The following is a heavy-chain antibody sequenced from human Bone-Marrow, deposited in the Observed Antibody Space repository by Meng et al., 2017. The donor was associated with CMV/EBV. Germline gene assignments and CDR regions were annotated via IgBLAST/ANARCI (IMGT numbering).Heavy chain of an antibody. Sequence: GGSLRLSCAASGFTFSSYAMHWVRQAPGKGLEWVAVISYDGSNKYYADSVKGRFTISRDNSKNTLYLQMNSLRAEDTAVYYCARVLVPAAIYYYYGMYVWGQGTTVTVSS. CDR2: ISYDGSNK. D-gene: IGHD2-2*02. CDR1: GFTFSSYA. CDR3: ARVLVPAAIYYYYGMYV. V-gene: IGHV3-30*04. J-gene: IGHJ6*02.